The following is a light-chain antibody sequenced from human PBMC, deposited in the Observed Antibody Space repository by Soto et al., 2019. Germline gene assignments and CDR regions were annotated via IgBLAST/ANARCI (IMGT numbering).Light chain of an antibody. CDR1: QSVSSN. CDR2: GAS. Sequence: EIVMTQSPATLSVSPGERATLSCRASQSVSSNLAWYQQKPGQAPRLLIYGASTRATGIPARFSGSGSGTEFTLTKSSLHSEDFAVYYCQQYNNWPPYSFGQGTKLEIK. V-gene: IGKV3-15*01. CDR3: QQYNNWPPYS. J-gene: IGKJ2*03.